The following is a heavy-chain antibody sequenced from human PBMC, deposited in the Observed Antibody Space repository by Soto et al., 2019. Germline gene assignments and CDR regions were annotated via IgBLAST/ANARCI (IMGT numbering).Heavy chain of an antibody. CDR3: ARVVYPTAAAAGFYYGMDV. J-gene: IGHJ6*02. D-gene: IGHD6-13*01. CDR1: GGSISSYY. Sequence: KSSETLSLTCTVSGGSISSYYWSWIRQPAGKGLEWIGRIYTSGSTNYNPSLKSRVTMSVDTSKNQFSLKLSSVTAADTAVYYCARVVYPTAAAAGFYYGMDVWGQGXTVTVYS. CDR2: IYTSGST. V-gene: IGHV4-4*07.